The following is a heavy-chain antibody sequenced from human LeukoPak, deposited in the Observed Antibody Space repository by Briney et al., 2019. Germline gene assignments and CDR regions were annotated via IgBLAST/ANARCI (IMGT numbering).Heavy chain of an antibody. CDR1: GGSMSSYY. J-gene: IGHJ4*02. D-gene: IGHD4-17*01. Sequence: PSETLSLTCTVSGGSMSSYYWSWIRQPPGKGLEWIGYIYNSGSTNYSPSLKSRVTISVDTSKNQFSLNLSSVTAADTAVNYCATYGDYENYWGQGTLVTVSS. CDR3: ATYGDYENY. CDR2: IYNSGST. V-gene: IGHV4-59*01.